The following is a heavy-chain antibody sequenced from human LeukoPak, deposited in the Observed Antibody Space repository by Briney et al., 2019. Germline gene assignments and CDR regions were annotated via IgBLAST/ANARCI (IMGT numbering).Heavy chain of an antibody. V-gene: IGHV3-23*01. CDR2: ISGSGGST. J-gene: IGHJ4*02. CDR1: GFTFSSYA. D-gene: IGHD5/OR15-5a*01. Sequence: GGSLRLSCAASGFTFSSYAMSWVRQAPGKGLEWVSAISGSGGSTYYADSVKGRFTISRDTSRNTVYLQMNGLRAEDTAVYYCARGHNVSPTNWGQGTLVIVSS. CDR3: ARGHNVSPTN.